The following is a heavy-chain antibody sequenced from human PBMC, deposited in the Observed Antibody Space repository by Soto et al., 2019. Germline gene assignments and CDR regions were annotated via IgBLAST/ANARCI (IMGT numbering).Heavy chain of an antibody. CDR1: GYTFNTYY. Sequence: ASVKVSCKPSGYTFNTYYLHWVRQAPGQALEWMGVIHPSGGGTTYAQKFLGRVTVTRDTSTSTAFMELSSLRSDDTAVYYCARGGHIAVVTASFDYWGQGTLVTV. J-gene: IGHJ4*02. D-gene: IGHD2-21*02. CDR2: IHPSGGGT. V-gene: IGHV1-46*02. CDR3: ARGGHIAVVTASFDY.